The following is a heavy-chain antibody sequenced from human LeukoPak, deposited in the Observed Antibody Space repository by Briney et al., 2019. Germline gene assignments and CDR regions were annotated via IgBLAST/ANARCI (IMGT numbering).Heavy chain of an antibody. V-gene: IGHV4-39*01. CDR1: GGSISSSSYY. D-gene: IGHD6-13*01. CDR3: ARPYSSSWSNFDY. J-gene: IGHJ4*02. CDR2: IYYSGST. Sequence: SETLSLTCTVPGGSISSSSYYWGWIRQPPGKGLEWIGSIYYSGSTYYNPSLKSRVTISVDTSKNQFSLKLSSVTAADTAVYYCARPYSSSWSNFDYWGQGTLVTVSS.